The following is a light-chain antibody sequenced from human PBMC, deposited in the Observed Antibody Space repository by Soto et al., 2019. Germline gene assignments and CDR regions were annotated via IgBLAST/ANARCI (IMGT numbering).Light chain of an antibody. CDR3: QQYNNWPPLT. J-gene: IGKJ4*01. V-gene: IGKV3-15*01. CDR2: DAS. CDR1: RSVSSD. Sequence: IVMTQSPATLSVSPGERATLSCRASRSVSSDLAWYQQKPGQAPRLLIYDASTRATGIPARFSGSGSGTDFTLTITSLQSEDFAIYYCQQYNNWPPLTFGGGTKVEIK.